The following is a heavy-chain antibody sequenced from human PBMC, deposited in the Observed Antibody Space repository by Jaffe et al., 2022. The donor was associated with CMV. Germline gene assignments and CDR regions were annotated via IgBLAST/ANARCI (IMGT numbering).Heavy chain of an antibody. V-gene: IGHV3-66*01. J-gene: IGHJ4*02. CDR1: GFTVSSNY. CDR2: IYSGGST. CDR3: ARGSFRALELRPLDY. D-gene: IGHD1-7*01. Sequence: EVQLVESGGGLVQPGGSLRLSCAASGFTVSSNYMSWVRQAPGKGLEWVSVIYSGGSTYYADSVKGRFTISRDNSKNTLYLQMNSLRAEDTAVYYCARGSFRALELRPLDYWGQGTLVTVSS.